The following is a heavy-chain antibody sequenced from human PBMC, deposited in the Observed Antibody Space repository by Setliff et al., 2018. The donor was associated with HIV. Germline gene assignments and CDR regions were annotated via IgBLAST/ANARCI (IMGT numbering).Heavy chain of an antibody. CDR1: GFSLSTSGVG. D-gene: IGHD3-22*01. Sequence: SGPTLVNPTQTLTLTCTFSGFSLSTSGVGVGWIRQPPGKALEWLALIYWNDDKRYSPSLKSRLTITKDTSKNQVVLAMTNMDPVDTATYYCARNMRTSYYDSSGYYFFDNWGQGTLVTVSS. J-gene: IGHJ4*02. CDR3: ARNMRTSYYDSSGYYFFDN. V-gene: IGHV2-5*01. CDR2: IYWNDDK.